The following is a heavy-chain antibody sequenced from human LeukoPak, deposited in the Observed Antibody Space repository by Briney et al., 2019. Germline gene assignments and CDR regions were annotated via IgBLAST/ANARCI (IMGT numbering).Heavy chain of an antibody. D-gene: IGHD3-3*01. CDR1: GFTFSSYA. CDR3: AKDYDFWSGYYTPAPLDY. CDR2: ISGSGGST. V-gene: IGHV3-23*01. Sequence: GGSLRLSCAASGFTFSSYAMSWVRQAPGKGLEWVSAISGSGGSTYYADSVKGRFTISRDNSKNTLYLQMNSLRAEDTAVYYCAKDYDFWSGYYTPAPLDYWGQGTLVTVSS. J-gene: IGHJ4*02.